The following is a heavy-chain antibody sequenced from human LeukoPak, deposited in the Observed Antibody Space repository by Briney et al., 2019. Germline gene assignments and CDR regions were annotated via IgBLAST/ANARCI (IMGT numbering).Heavy chain of an antibody. Sequence: GRSLRLSCAASGFTFSSYGMHWVRQAPGKGLEWVAVISYDGSNKYYADSVKGRFTISRDNSKNTLYLQMNSLRAEDTAVYYYATTEVPYCSGGSCYRRGFDPWGQGTLVTVSS. V-gene: IGHV3-30*03. CDR1: GFTFSSYG. CDR3: ATTEVPYCSGGSCYRRGFDP. J-gene: IGHJ5*02. D-gene: IGHD2-15*01. CDR2: ISYDGSNK.